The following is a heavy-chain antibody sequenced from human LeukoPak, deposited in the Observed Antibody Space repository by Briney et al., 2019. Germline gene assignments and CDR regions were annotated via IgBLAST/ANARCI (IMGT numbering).Heavy chain of an antibody. J-gene: IGHJ4*02. CDR1: GFTFSSYG. Sequence: PGGSLRLSCAASGFTFSSYGMHWVRQAPGKGLEWVAVIWYDGSNKYYADSVKGRFTISRDNSKNTLYLQMNSLRAEDTAVYYCAREYYYDSRKLDYWGQGTLVTVSS. V-gene: IGHV3-33*01. CDR3: AREYYYDSRKLDY. CDR2: IWYDGSNK. D-gene: IGHD3-22*01.